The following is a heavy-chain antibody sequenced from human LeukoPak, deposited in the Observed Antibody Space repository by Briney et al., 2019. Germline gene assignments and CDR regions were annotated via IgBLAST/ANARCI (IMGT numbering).Heavy chain of an antibody. J-gene: IGHJ4*02. V-gene: IGHV7-4-1*02. Sequence: ASVKVSCKASGYTFTSYAMNWVRQAPGQGLEWMGWINTNTGNPTYAQGFTGRFVFSLDTSVSTAYLQISSLKAEDTAVYYCARDGPVRGVRGNPYFDYGGKGTLVTVSS. CDR1: GYTFTSYA. D-gene: IGHD3-10*01. CDR2: INTNTGNP. CDR3: ARDGPVRGVRGNPYFDY.